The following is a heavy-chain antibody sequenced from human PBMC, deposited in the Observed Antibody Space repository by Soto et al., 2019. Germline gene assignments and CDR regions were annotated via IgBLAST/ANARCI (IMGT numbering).Heavy chain of an antibody. J-gene: IGHJ5*02. Sequence: SETLSLTCTVSGGSISRYYWSWIRQPPGKGLEWIGYIYYSGSTNYNPSLKSRVTISVDTSKNQFSLNLSSVTAADTDVYYCARGGIYGFDPWGQGTLVTVSS. CDR1: GGSISRYY. CDR2: IYYSGST. CDR3: ARGGIYGFDP. D-gene: IGHD2-2*01. V-gene: IGHV4-59*01.